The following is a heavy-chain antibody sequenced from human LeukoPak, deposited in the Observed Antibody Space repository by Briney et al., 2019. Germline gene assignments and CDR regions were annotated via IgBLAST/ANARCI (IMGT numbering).Heavy chain of an antibody. D-gene: IGHD3-10*01. CDR3: ARDFGSGVFDP. V-gene: IGHV1-69*05. CDR1: GDSFGTYG. CDR2: FNPIFGSA. Sequence: SVRVSCKASGDSFGTYGITWVRQALGQGLEWMGGFNPIFGSAQYAQKFQGRVTITMDVSARTVYMELSSLRSEDTTIYYCARDFGSGVFDPWGQGTLVTVSS. J-gene: IGHJ5*02.